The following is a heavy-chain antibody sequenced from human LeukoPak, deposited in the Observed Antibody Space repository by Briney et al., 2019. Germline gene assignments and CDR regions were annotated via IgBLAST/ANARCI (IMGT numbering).Heavy chain of an antibody. CDR3: ARDTKSLRIAAAGTATPNFDY. D-gene: IGHD6-13*01. CDR2: ISAYNGNT. V-gene: IGHV1-18*01. J-gene: IGHJ4*02. CDR1: GYTFTSYG. Sequence: GASVKVSCKASGYTFTSYGISWVRQAPGQGLEWMGWISAYNGNTNYAQKLQGRVTMTTDTSTSTAYMELRSLRSDDTAVYYCARDTKSLRIAAAGTATPNFDYWGQGTLVTVSS.